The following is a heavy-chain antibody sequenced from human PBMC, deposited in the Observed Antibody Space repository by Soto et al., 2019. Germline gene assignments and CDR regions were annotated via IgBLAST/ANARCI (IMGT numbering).Heavy chain of an antibody. CDR3: ARGGIAAAGRRNNCFDP. Sequence: SETLSLTCAVSGGSISSGGYSWSWIRQPPGKGLEWIGYIYHSGSTYYNPSLKSRVTISVDRSKNQFSLKLSSVTAADTAVYYCARGGIAAAGRRNNCFDPWGQGTLVTVSS. V-gene: IGHV4-30-2*01. CDR1: GGSISSGGYS. CDR2: IYHSGST. J-gene: IGHJ5*02. D-gene: IGHD6-13*01.